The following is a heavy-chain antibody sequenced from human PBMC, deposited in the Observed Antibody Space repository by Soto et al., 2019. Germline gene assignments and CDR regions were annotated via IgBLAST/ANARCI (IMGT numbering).Heavy chain of an antibody. Sequence: QVQLVESGGGVVQPGRSLRLSCAASGFPFTTYGMHWVREGAGKGLEWVAVISYDGSNKYYADSVKGRFTISRDNSKNTLYLHMNSLRPEDTASYYCVGGQYYFDYRGQGILVTVSS. J-gene: IGHJ4*02. V-gene: IGHV3-30*03. D-gene: IGHD3-10*01. CDR3: VGGQYYFDY. CDR2: ISYDGSNK. CDR1: GFPFTTYG.